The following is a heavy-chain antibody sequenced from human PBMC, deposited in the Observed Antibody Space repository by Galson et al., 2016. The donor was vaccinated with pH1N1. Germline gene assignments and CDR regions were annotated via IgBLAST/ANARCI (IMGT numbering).Heavy chain of an antibody. V-gene: IGHV1-69*04. CDR1: GGTFSTYV. CDR3: APGGDDYGGNPHWFDP. J-gene: IGHJ5*02. CDR2: IVPITGVT. Sequence: SVKVSRKASGGTFSTYVIIWVRQAPGQGLGWMGRIVPITGVTNYAQKFQDRVTITADESTSTAYMELSSLRSEDTGVYYCAPGGDDYGGNPHWFDPWGQGTLVTVSS. D-gene: IGHD4-23*01.